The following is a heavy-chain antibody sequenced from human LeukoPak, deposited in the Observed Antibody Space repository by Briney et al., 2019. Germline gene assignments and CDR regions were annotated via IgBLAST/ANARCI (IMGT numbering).Heavy chain of an antibody. J-gene: IGHJ5*02. CDR3: ARDREYYHDSSGYYSYNWFDP. D-gene: IGHD3-22*01. CDR2: IIPIFGTA. Sequence: GASVTVSCKASGGTFSSYAISWVRQAPGQGLEWMGGIIPIFGTANYAQKFQGRVTITADESTSTAYMELSSLRSEDTAVYYCARDREYYHDSSGYYSYNWFDPWGQGTLVTVSS. CDR1: GGTFSSYA. V-gene: IGHV1-69*13.